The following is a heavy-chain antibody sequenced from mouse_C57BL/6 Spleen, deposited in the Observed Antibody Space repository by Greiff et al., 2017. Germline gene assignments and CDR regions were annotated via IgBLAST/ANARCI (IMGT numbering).Heavy chain of an antibody. CDR2: INPNNGGT. Sequence: VQLQQSGPELVKPGASVKISCKASGYTFTDYYMNWVKQSHGKSLEWIGDINPNNGGTSYNQTLTGKAKSPVDKSSSTAYMELRSLTSEDSAVYDCARGRTELLGAMDYWGQGTSVTVSS. CDR3: ARGRTELLGAMDY. CDR1: GYTFTDYY. V-gene: IGHV1-26*01. D-gene: IGHD1-1*01. J-gene: IGHJ4*01.